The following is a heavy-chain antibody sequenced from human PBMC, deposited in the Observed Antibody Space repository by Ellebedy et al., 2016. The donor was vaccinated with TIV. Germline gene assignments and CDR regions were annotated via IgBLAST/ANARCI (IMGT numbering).Heavy chain of an antibody. CDR3: ARVRWATVARGVPFHYGMDV. Sequence: ASVKVSCKAFGGTFSTYALNWVRQAPGQGLEWIGAFLPMFGTATSAQKFRGRVTITADESMTTAYMDLSSLRSEDTAVYYCARVRWATVARGVPFHYGMDVWGQGTTVTVTS. D-gene: IGHD3-10*01. J-gene: IGHJ6*02. V-gene: IGHV1-69*13. CDR2: FLPMFGTA. CDR1: GGTFSTYA.